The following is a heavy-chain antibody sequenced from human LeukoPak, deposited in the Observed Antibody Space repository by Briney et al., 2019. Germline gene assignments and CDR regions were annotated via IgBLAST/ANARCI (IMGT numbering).Heavy chain of an antibody. CDR3: ARDPYCSGGSCPYYFDY. J-gene: IGHJ4*02. CDR1: GFTVSSNY. Sequence: GGSLRLSCAASGFTVSSNYMSWVRQAPGKGLEWVSVIYSGGSTYYADSVKGRFTISRDNSKNTLYLQMNSLRAEDTAVYYCARDPYCSGGSCPYYFDYWGQGTLVTVSS. V-gene: IGHV3-66*01. CDR2: IYSGGST. D-gene: IGHD2-15*01.